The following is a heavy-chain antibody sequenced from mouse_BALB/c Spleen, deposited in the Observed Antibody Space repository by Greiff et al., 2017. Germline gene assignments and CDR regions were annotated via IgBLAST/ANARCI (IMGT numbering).Heavy chain of an antibody. Sequence: EVHLVESGGGLVKPGGSLKLSCAASGFTFSSYAMSWVRQTPEKRLEWVATISSGGSYTYYPDSVKGRFTISRDNAKNTLYLQMSSLRSEDTAMYYCARHDYRYPFDYWGQGTTLTVSS. V-gene: IGHV5-9-3*01. CDR2: ISSGGSYT. CDR1: GFTFSSYA. J-gene: IGHJ2*01. D-gene: IGHD2-14*01. CDR3: ARHDYRYPFDY.